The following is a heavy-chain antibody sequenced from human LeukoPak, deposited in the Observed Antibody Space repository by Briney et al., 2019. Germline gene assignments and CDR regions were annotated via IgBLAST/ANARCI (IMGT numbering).Heavy chain of an antibody. CDR2: IYPGDSET. D-gene: IGHD1-26*01. Sequence: GESLKISCKGSGYSFTSYWIGWVRQMPGKGLEWMGIIYPGDSETRYSPSFQGQVTISVDKSISAAYLQWSRLKASDTAMYYCARREVGATWYFDYWGQGTLATVSS. CDR3: ARREVGATWYFDY. V-gene: IGHV5-51*01. J-gene: IGHJ4*02. CDR1: GYSFTSYW.